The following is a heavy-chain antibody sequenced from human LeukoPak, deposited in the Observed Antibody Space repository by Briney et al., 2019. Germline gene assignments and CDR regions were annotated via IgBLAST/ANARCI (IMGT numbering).Heavy chain of an antibody. CDR3: VRGPSDSSLPGY. CDR2: IGNSGSPI. D-gene: IGHD3-22*01. V-gene: IGHV3-11*01. Sequence: GGSLRLSCAASGFTVSSNYMSWIRQAPGKGVEWVSYIGNSGSPIYYTDSVKGRFTISRDNAKNSLYLQMNSLRAEDTAVYYCVRGPSDSSLPGYWGQGTLVAVSS. CDR1: GFTVSSNY. J-gene: IGHJ4*02.